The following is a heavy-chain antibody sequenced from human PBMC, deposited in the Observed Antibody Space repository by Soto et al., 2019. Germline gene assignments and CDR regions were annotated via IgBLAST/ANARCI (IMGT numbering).Heavy chain of an antibody. V-gene: IGHV2-5*01. Sequence: QITLKESGPALVKPTQTLTLTCTFSGFSLRTSGMGVGWIRQPPGKALEWLALIFWNDDKRYSPSLKSRLTITKDNSKNQVVLTMTNMDPVDTATYYCAHDTTAAFDTWGQGTLVTVSS. D-gene: IGHD6-13*01. CDR3: AHDTTAAFDT. J-gene: IGHJ4*02. CDR1: GFSLRTSGMG. CDR2: IFWNDDK.